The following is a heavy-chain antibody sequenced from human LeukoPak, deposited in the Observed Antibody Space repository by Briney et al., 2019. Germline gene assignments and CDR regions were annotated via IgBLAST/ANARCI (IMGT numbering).Heavy chain of an antibody. CDR2: VFYSGNT. Sequence: PSESLSLTCGVSGGSINTNTFFWGWIRQPPGKGLEWIGNVFYSGNTMYNPSLKSRVTMSIDTSKSQFSLSLSSVTAADTAMYYCARHRGNFGFRGYFDYWGQGTLVTVSS. D-gene: IGHD3-3*01. CDR1: GGSINTNTFF. V-gene: IGHV4-39*01. CDR3: ARHRGNFGFRGYFDY. J-gene: IGHJ4*02.